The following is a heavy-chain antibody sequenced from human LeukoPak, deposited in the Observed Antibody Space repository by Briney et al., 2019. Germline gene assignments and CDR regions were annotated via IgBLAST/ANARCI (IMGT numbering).Heavy chain of an antibody. V-gene: IGHV4-59*01. CDR3: ARGSSFDP. J-gene: IGHJ5*02. CDR1: GGSISSYY. CDR2: IYYSGST. Sequence: SETLSLTCTVSGGSISSYYWSWIRQPPGKGLEWIGYIYYSGSTNYNPSLKSRVTISVDTSKNQFSLKLSSATAAGTAVYYCARGSSFDPWGQGTLVTVSS.